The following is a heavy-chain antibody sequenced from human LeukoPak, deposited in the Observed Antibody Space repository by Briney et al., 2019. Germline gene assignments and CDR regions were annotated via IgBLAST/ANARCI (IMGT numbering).Heavy chain of an antibody. CDR3: ARDRYTAMVRGYFDY. D-gene: IGHD5-18*01. Sequence: ASVKFSCKASGYTFTSYAMHWVRQAPGQRIEWIGWINAGNGNTKYSQKFQGRVTITRDTSASTAYMELSSLRSEDTAVYYCARDRYTAMVRGYFDYWGQGTLVTVSS. J-gene: IGHJ4*02. CDR2: INAGNGNT. V-gene: IGHV1-3*01. CDR1: GYTFTSYA.